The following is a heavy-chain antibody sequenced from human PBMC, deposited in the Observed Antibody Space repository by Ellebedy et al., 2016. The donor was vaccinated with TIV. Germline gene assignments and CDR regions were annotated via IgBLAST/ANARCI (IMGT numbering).Heavy chain of an antibody. D-gene: IGHD1-26*01. CDR1: GYTFTGYY. CDR2: FDPEDGET. V-gene: IGHV1-24*01. CDR3: APYSGSYLDAFDI. Sequence: ASVKVSCXASGYTFTGYYMHWVRQAPGQGLEWMGGFDPEDGETIYAQKFQGRVTMTEDTSTDTAYMELSSLRSEDTAVYYCAPYSGSYLDAFDIWGQGTMVTVSS. J-gene: IGHJ3*02.